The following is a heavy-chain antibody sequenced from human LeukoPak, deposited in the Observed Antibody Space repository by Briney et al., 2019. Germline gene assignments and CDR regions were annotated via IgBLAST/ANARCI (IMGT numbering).Heavy chain of an antibody. CDR1: GFTFSGYA. CDR3: AKGSYYDSSGSFYFDY. Sequence: PGGSLRLSCAASGFTFSGYAMSWVRQAPGKGLEWVSAISGSGGSTYYADSVKGRFTISRDNSKNTLYLQMNSLRAEDTAVYYCAKGSYYDSSGSFYFDYWGQGTLVTVSS. CDR2: ISGSGGST. D-gene: IGHD3-22*01. V-gene: IGHV3-23*01. J-gene: IGHJ4*02.